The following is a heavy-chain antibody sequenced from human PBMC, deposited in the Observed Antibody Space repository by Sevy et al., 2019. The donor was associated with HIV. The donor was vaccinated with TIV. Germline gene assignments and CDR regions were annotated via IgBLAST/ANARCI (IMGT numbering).Heavy chain of an antibody. V-gene: IGHV3-15*01. CDR1: GFTFSNVW. J-gene: IGHJ4*02. CDR3: ATERWGSLDRTIFSLVPYSDN. CDR2: IKSETDGGTT. Sequence: GGSLRLSCAASGFTFSNVWMSWVRQPPGKGLEWLGRIKSETDGGTTEYAAPVKGRFTITRDDSEDTLYLEMNSLKTDDTAVYYCATERWGSLDRTIFSLVPYSDNWGQGTLVTVSS. D-gene: IGHD3-3*02.